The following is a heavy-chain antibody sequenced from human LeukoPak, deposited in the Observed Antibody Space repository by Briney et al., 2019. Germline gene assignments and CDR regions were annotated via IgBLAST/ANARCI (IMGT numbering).Heavy chain of an antibody. V-gene: IGHV5-51*01. CDR1: GYSFTSYW. CDR3: ARHSTDIVVVPAANPVHYYYYMDV. D-gene: IGHD2-2*01. CDR2: IYPGDSDT. J-gene: IGHJ6*03. Sequence: GESLKISCMGCGYSFTSYWNGWVRQMRGRGVEWMGIIYPGDSDTRYSPSFQGQVTISADKSISTAYLQWSSLKASDTAMYYCARHSTDIVVVPAANPVHYYYYMDVWGKGTTVTVSS.